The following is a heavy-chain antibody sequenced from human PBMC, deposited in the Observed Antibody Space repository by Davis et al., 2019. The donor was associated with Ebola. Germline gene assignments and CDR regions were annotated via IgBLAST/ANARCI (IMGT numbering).Heavy chain of an antibody. Sequence: MPSETLSLTCTVSGGSVSSGSYYWSWIRQPPGKGLEWIGSIYYSGSTYYNPSLKSRVTISVDTSKNQFSLKLSSVTAADTAVYYCARPPDDYYGMDVWGKGTTVTVSS. CDR2: IYYSGST. V-gene: IGHV4-39*01. CDR3: ARPPDDYYGMDV. J-gene: IGHJ6*04. CDR1: GGSVSSGSYY.